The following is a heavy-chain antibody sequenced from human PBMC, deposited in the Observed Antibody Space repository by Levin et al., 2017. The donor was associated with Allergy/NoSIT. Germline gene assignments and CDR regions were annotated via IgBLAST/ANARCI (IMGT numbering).Heavy chain of an antibody. D-gene: IGHD6-19*01. CDR1: GYTFTGYF. V-gene: IGHV1-2*02. Sequence: ASVKVSCKASGYTFTGYFMHWVRQAPGQGPEWMGWINPKSGDTNYAQNFQGRVTVTRDTSTSTVYMEVSRLRSDDTAVYYCARDRGSGPDYWGQGTLVTVSS. CDR2: INPKSGDT. J-gene: IGHJ4*02. CDR3: ARDRGSGPDY.